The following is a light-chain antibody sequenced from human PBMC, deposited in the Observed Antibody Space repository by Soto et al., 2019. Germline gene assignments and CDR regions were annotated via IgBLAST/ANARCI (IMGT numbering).Light chain of an antibody. CDR1: QSVLYSSNNKNY. J-gene: IGKJ4*01. Sequence: DIVMTQAPDSLAVSLVERATINCKSSQSVLYSSNNKNYLAWYQQKPGQPPKLLIYWASNRESGVHDRFSGRGSGTDFTLTISSLQAEDVAVYYCQQYYSTPITFGGGTKVDTK. CDR3: QQYYSTPIT. V-gene: IGKV4-1*01. CDR2: WAS.